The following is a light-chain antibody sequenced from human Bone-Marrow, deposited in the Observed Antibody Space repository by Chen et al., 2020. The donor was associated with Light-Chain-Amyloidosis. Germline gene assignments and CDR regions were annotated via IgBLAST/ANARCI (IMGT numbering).Light chain of an antibody. Sequence: QSARTQPASVSGSPGPSLTIPCTGSRSDVGGYNFVSWYQQLPGKAPKLLIYDVTNRPSGVSYRFSGSKSGNTASLTVSGLQAEDEADYYCSSYTVSSTWVFGGGTKLTVL. J-gene: IGLJ3*02. CDR3: SSYTVSSTWV. CDR1: RSDVGGYNF. CDR2: DVT. V-gene: IGLV2-14*03.